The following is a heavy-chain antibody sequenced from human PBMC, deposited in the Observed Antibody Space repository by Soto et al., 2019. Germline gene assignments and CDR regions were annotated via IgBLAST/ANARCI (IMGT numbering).Heavy chain of an antibody. J-gene: IGHJ4*02. CDR3: ARVFFHGFMGRMYYFDY. V-gene: IGHV3-7*01. CDR1: GFTFSSYW. D-gene: IGHD1-26*01. Sequence: GGSLRLSCAASGFTFSSYWMSWVRQAPGKGLEWVANIKQDGSEKYYVDSVKGRFTISRDNAKNSLYLQMNSLRAEDTAVYYCARVFFHGFMGRMYYFDYWGQGTLVTVSS. CDR2: IKQDGSEK.